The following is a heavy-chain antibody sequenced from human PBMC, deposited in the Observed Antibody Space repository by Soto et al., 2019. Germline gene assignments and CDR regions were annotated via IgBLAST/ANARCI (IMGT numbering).Heavy chain of an antibody. J-gene: IGHJ1*01. CDR1: AFAFSTYG. CDR2: ISYDGSNK. CDR3: AREGIAARPYFQH. D-gene: IGHD6-6*01. V-gene: IGHV3-30-3*01. Sequence: QVQLVESGGGVVQPGRSLRLSCAASAFAFSTYGAHWVRQAPGKRLEWVALISYDGSNKYYADSVKGRFTISRDNSRNTLYLQRNSLRAEDTAVYYCAREGIAARPYFQHWGQGTLVTVSS.